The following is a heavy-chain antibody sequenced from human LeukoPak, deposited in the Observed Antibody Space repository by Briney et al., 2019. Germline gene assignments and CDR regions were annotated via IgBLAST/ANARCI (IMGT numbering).Heavy chain of an antibody. D-gene: IGHD5-24*01. CDR3: ARLRDGYNHYFDY. CDR2: IYPGDSNT. V-gene: IGHV5-51*01. J-gene: IGHJ4*02. Sequence: GESLKISCKGSGYSFTNYWIVWVRQMPGRGLEYMGFIYPGDSNTRYSPSFQGQVTISADKSISTAYLQWSSLKASDTAMYYCARLRDGYNHYFDYWGQGTLVTVSS. CDR1: GYSFTNYW.